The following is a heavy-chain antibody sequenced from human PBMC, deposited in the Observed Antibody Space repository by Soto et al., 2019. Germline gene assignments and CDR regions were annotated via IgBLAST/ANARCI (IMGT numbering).Heavy chain of an antibody. V-gene: IGHV1-58*01. CDR1: GFTFTSSA. CDR2: IVVGSGNT. J-gene: IGHJ6*02. CDR3: AALSSSWYGSATDYGMDV. D-gene: IGHD6-13*01. Sequence: GASVKVSCKASGFTFTSSAVQWVRQARGQRLEWIGWIVVGSGNTNYAQKFQERVTITRDMSTSTAYMELSSLRSEDTAVYYCAALSSSWYGSATDYGMDVWGQGTTVTVSS.